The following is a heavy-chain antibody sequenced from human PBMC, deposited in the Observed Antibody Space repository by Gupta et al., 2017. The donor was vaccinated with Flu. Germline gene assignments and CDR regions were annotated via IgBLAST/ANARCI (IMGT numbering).Heavy chain of an antibody. CDR2: IKTKTDGGTT. D-gene: IGHD3-22*01. J-gene: IGHJ4*02. Sequence: EVQLVESGGGLVKPGGSLRLSCAASGVTFRNDWMSWVRQAPGKGLEWVGLIKTKTDGGTTDYAAPVKGRFTISRDDSKNTLYLQMNSLKIEDTAVYYCTTDDYYDRSGYHPGFDSWGQGTLVTVSS. CDR3: TTDDYYDRSGYHPGFDS. CDR1: GVTFRNDW. V-gene: IGHV3-15*01.